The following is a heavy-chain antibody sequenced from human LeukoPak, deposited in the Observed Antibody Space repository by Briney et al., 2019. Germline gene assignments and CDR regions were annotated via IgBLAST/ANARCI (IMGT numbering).Heavy chain of an antibody. CDR1: GYTFNSYS. D-gene: IGHD3-10*01. Sequence: ASVKVSCKASGYTFNSYSISWVRQAPGRGLEWMGWISLHTGSSSYAQNLQGRLTMTTDTSTSTAYMELRGLRSDDTAVYYCARDIGVVRGIIMAYWGQGTLVTVSS. CDR3: ARDIGVVRGIIMAY. J-gene: IGHJ4*02. CDR2: ISLHTGSS. V-gene: IGHV1-18*01.